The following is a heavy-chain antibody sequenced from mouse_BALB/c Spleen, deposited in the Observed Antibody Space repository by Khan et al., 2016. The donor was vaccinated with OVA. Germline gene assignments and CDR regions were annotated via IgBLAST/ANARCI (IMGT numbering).Heavy chain of an antibody. CDR3: ASQGGNSYYFDY. J-gene: IGHJ2*01. CDR1: GYTFTNYG. V-gene: IGHV9-1*02. Sequence: QIQLVQSGPELKKPGETVKISCKASGYTFTNYGMNWVKQAPGKGLKWMGWINTYTGEPTSADDFKGRFAFSLETSASTAYLQINNLKNEDMATYFCASQGGNSYYFDYWGQGTTLTVSS. CDR2: INTYTGEP. D-gene: IGHD2-1*01.